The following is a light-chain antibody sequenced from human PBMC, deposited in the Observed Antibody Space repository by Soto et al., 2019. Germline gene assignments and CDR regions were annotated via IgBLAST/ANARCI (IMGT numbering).Light chain of an antibody. CDR2: DAS. J-gene: IGKJ5*01. CDR3: QQYNSWPPIT. Sequence: EIVMTQSPATLSVSPCERATLSCRASESVSRNLAWYQQKPGQAPRLLIHDASTRATGIPDRFSGGGSGTEFTLTISSLQSEDFVVYYCQQYNSWPPITFGQGTRLENK. CDR1: ESVSRN. V-gene: IGKV3-15*01.